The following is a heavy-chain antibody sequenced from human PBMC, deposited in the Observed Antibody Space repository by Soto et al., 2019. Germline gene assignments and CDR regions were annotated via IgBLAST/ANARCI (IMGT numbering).Heavy chain of an antibody. D-gene: IGHD3-16*01. J-gene: IGHJ6*02. CDR3: ARRGSYNFYGLDV. CDR1: GYSFTSYW. V-gene: IGHV5-51*01. Sequence: GESLKICCKGSGYSFTSYWIAWVRQMPGKGLEWMGIIYPGDSDSRYSPSFQGQVTISADKSINTAYLQWSSLKASDTAMYYCARRGSYNFYGLDVWGQGTTVTVSS. CDR2: IYPGDSDS.